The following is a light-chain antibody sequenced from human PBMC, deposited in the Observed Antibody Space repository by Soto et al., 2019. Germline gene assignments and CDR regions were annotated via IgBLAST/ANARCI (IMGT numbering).Light chain of an antibody. Sequence: DIQMTQSPSTLSASVGDRVTITCRASQSISSWLAWYQQKPGKAPKLLIYDASSLESGVPSRFSGSGSGTEFTLTISSLQPDDFATYYCQQYLGGTFGQGTKVEIK. J-gene: IGKJ1*01. CDR2: DAS. CDR1: QSISSW. CDR3: QQYLGGT. V-gene: IGKV1-5*01.